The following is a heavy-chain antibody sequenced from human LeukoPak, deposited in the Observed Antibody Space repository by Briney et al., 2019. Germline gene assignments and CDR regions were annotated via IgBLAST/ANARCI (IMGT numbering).Heavy chain of an antibody. D-gene: IGHD3-3*01. V-gene: IGHV3-23*01. CDR2: ISGSGGRT. CDR1: GFTFSSYA. J-gene: IGHJ4*02. CDR3: AKDPRFLEWLLFGYYFDY. Sequence: GGSLRLSCAASGFTFSSYAMSWVRQAPGKGLEWVSAISGSGGRTYYADSVKGRFTISRDNSKNTLYLQMNSLRAEDTAVYYCAKDPRFLEWLLFGYYFDYWGQGTLVTVSS.